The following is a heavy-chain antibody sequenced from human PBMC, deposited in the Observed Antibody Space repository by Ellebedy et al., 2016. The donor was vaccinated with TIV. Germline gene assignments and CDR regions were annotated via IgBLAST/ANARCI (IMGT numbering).Heavy chain of an antibody. Sequence: PGGSLRLSCAASGFTFSSYWMHWVRQAPGKGLVWVSRINSDGSSTSYADSVKGRFTISRDNAKNTLYLQMNSLRAEDTALYYCARSRDGYNFIGDYWGQGTLVTVSS. CDR2: INSDGSST. CDR1: GFTFSSYW. V-gene: IGHV3-74*01. J-gene: IGHJ4*02. CDR3: ARSRDGYNFIGDY. D-gene: IGHD5-24*01.